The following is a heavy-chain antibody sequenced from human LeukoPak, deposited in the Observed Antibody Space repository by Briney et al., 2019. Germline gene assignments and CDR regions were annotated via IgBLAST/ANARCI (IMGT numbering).Heavy chain of an antibody. V-gene: IGHV4-39*01. CDR2: IDYTWSA. CDR3: ARLHYVHPNWFDP. D-gene: IGHD3-16*01. Sequence: SETLSPTCSVSGASITSGNFYWAWIRQAPGKPLEWIGEIDYTWSAHYNAALKSRVTISADTSKNQFPLRVTSVTAADSAVYFCARLHYVHPNWFDPWGQGTLVIVSS. J-gene: IGHJ5*02. CDR1: GASITSGNFY.